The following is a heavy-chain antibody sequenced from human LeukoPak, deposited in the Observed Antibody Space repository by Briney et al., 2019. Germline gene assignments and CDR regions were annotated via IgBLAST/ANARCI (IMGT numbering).Heavy chain of an antibody. D-gene: IGHD2-2*01. J-gene: IGHJ3*02. CDR2: IYTSGST. CDR3: ARFATLVLPAAMNAFDI. V-gene: IGHV4-61*02. Sequence: SQTLSLTCTVSGGSISSGSYYWSWIRQPAGMGLEWIGRIYTSGSTNYNPSLKSRVTISVDTSKNQFSLKLSSVTAADTAVYYCARFATLVLPAAMNAFDIWGQGTMVTVSS. CDR1: GGSISSGSYY.